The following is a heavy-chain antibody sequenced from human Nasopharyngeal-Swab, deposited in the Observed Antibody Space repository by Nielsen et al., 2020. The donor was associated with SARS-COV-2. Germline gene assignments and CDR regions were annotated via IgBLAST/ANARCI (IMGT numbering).Heavy chain of an antibody. V-gene: IGHV1-69*13. CDR3: ARGRYCSSHNCSAGWFDP. J-gene: IGHJ5*02. CDR1: VGNFSSYA. CDR2: IIPIFGTA. D-gene: IGHD2-2*01. Sequence: SVKVSCKASVGNFSSYAISWVRQAPGQGLEWMGGIIPIFGTANDAQKFQGRVTIPADEYTSTAYMELSSLRSEDTAVYYCARGRYCSSHNCSAGWFDPWGQGTLVTVSS.